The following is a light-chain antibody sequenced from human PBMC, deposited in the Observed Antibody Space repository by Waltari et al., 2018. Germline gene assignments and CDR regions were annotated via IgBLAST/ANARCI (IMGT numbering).Light chain of an antibody. CDR1: KNVGTS. J-gene: IGKJ4*01. CDR3: QQYEDWPRHS. V-gene: IGKV3-15*01. CDR2: GAY. Sequence: EIVVTQSPATLSVSPGERVTLSCRAGKNVGTSLAWYQQKPGQTPRLLIFGAYSRSSGVPARCSGSGSGTDFTLAISSLQSEDFAVYYCQQYEDWPRHSFGGGTKVQIE.